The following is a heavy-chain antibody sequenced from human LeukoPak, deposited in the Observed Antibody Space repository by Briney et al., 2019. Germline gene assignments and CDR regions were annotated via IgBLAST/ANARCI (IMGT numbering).Heavy chain of an antibody. V-gene: IGHV3-7*01. J-gene: IGHJ4*02. Sequence: QPGGSLRLSCAASGFTFPTYWMTWVRQAPGKGLEWVANIKQDGSEKYYVDSVKGRFTISRDNAKNSLYLQMNSLRAEDTAVYHCATGRSCATCYLPDYWGQGALVTVSS. CDR2: IKQDGSEK. D-gene: IGHD2-2*01. CDR1: GFTFPTYW. CDR3: ATGRSCATCYLPDY.